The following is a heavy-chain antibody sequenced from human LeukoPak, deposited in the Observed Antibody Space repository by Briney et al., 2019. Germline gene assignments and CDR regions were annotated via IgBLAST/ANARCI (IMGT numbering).Heavy chain of an antibody. J-gene: IGHJ5*02. CDR3: ARGPVVRRIYNWFDP. CDR2: IYYSGST. V-gene: IGHV4-59*01. CDR1: GGSISSYY. Sequence: KSSETLSLTCTVSGGSISSYYWSWIRQPPGKGLEWIGYIYYSGSTNYNPSLKSRVTISVDTSKNQFSLKLSSVTAADTAVYYCARGPVVRRIYNWFDPWGQGTLVTVSS. D-gene: IGHD2/OR15-2a*01.